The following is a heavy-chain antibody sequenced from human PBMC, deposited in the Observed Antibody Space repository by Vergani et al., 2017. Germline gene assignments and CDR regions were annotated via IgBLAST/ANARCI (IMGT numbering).Heavy chain of an antibody. CDR3: ARDPLYSITWPFLLLDMDA. V-gene: IGHV4-61*02. Sequence: QVQLQESGPGLVRPSQTLSLTCTVSGGSISSGSYYWSWFRPPAGKGLDWIGPFYTGGGTSYNPSLKSRVTISVDTSKNQFSLQLSSVAAADTAVYYCARDPLYSITWPFLLLDMDAGGQATKVTVCS. CDR2: FYTGGGT. CDR1: GGSISSGSYY. D-gene: IGHD6-13*01. J-gene: IGHJ6*01.